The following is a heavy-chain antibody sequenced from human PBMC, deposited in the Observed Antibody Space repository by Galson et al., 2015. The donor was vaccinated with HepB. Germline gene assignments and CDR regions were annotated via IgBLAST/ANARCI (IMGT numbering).Heavy chain of an antibody. CDR3: ARARYSSSPPDY. CDR1: GYSFTNYG. CDR2: ISGYSGDA. Sequence: SVKVSFKASGYSFTNYGVSWVRRAPGQGLEWMGWISGYSGDANYAQNLQGRVTMTTETSTNTAYLELKSLKSDDTALYYCARARYSSSPPDYWGQGTLVTVSS. V-gene: IGHV1-18*01. D-gene: IGHD2-15*01. J-gene: IGHJ4*02.